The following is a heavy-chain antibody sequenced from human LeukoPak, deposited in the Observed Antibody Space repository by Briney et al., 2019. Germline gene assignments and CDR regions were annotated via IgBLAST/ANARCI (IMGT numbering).Heavy chain of an antibody. Sequence: GGALSLSCAASGFTLSTYAMSWVRQAPGKGLEWVSGLSGDGTKMYYAESVRGRFTISRDISKNTLYLQMNSLRAEDTAVYYCAKHTIFGVVRSFDPWGQGTLVIVSS. CDR2: LSGDGTKM. J-gene: IGHJ5*02. CDR1: GFTLSTYA. CDR3: AKHTIFGVVRSFDP. V-gene: IGHV3-23*01. D-gene: IGHD3-3*01.